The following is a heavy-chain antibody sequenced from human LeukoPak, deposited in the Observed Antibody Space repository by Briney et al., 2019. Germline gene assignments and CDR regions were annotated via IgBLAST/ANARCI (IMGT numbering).Heavy chain of an antibody. CDR3: AKYQAFHLDY. D-gene: IGHD2-2*01. J-gene: IGHJ4*02. CDR2: ISGSGGST. V-gene: IGHV3-23*01. CDR1: GFTFSSYA. Sequence: GGSLRLSCAASGFTFSSYAMSWVRQAPGKGLEWVSAISGSGGSTYYADSVKGRFTISRDNSKNTLYLQTSSLSAEDTAVYYCAKYQAFHLDYWGQGTLVTVSS.